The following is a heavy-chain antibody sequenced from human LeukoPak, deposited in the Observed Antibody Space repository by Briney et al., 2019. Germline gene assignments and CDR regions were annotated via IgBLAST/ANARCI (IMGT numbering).Heavy chain of an antibody. CDR2: ISSSSSYI. CDR3: ARVGACGGDCYFDY. J-gene: IGHJ4*02. D-gene: IGHD2-21*02. Sequence: PGGSLRLSCAASGFTFSSYAMNWVRQAPGKGLEWVSSISSSSSYIYYADSVKGRFTISRDNAKNSLYLQMNSLRAEDTAVYYCARVGACGGDCYFDYWGQGTLVTVSS. V-gene: IGHV3-21*01. CDR1: GFTFSSYA.